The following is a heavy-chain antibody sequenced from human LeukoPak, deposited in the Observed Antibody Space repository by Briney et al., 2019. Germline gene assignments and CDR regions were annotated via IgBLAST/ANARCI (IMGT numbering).Heavy chain of an antibody. J-gene: IGHJ6*02. D-gene: IGHD5-18*01. Sequence: PSETLSLTCTVSGGPISSGGYYWSWIRQHPGKGLEWIGYIYYSGSTYYNPSLKSRVTISVDTSKNQFSVKLSSVTAADTAVYYCARIVVDTAMAQLGMDVWGQGTTVTVSS. CDR1: GGPISSGGYY. V-gene: IGHV4-31*03. CDR3: ARIVVDTAMAQLGMDV. CDR2: IYYSGST.